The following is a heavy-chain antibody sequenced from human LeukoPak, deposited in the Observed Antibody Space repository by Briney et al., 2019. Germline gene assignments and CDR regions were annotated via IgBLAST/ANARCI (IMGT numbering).Heavy chain of an antibody. CDR1: GGAITSGGYS. D-gene: IGHD3-10*01. CDR2: IYDRGPA. V-gene: IGHV4-30-2*01. Sequence: PSETLSLTCTVSGGAITSGGYSWNWIRQPPGKGLEWIGCIYDRGPAYYNPSLKSRFTISVDRPKNQFFLNVTSLTAADTAVYYCARSWQASGLFNSWGQGTLVVVSS. CDR3: ARSWQASGLFNS. J-gene: IGHJ5*01.